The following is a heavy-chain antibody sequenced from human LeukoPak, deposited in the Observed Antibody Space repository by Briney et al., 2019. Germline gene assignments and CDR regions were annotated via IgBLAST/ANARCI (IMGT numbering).Heavy chain of an antibody. Sequence: GGSLRLSCAASGFTFSNYAMSWVRQAPGKELEWASAMSGTGGSTYYADSVKGRFTISRDDSKNTLYLQMNSLRAEDTAVYYCAKYCSSTTCYEGFIWGQGTLVTVSS. J-gene: IGHJ4*02. CDR2: MSGTGGST. V-gene: IGHV3-23*01. CDR1: GFTFSNYA. D-gene: IGHD2-2*01. CDR3: AKYCSSTTCYEGFI.